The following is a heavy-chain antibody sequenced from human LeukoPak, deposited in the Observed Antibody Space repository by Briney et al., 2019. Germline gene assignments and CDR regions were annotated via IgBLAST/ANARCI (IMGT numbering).Heavy chain of an antibody. J-gene: IGHJ6*04. CDR3: ARDREVVNAKARMDV. V-gene: IGHV3-53*01. D-gene: IGHD3-22*01. CDR1: GFTVSTNH. Sequence: GGSLRLSCAVSGFTVSTNHMSWVRQAPGKGLEWVSVIYIDANTYYADSVKGRFTISRDNSKNTVFLQMNSLRVEDTAVYYCARDREVVNAKARMDVWGKGTTVTVSS. CDR2: IYIDANT.